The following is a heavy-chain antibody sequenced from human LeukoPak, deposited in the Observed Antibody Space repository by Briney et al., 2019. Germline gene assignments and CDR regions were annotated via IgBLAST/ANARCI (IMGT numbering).Heavy chain of an antibody. J-gene: IGHJ4*02. CDR1: GFTFSSYW. D-gene: IGHD4-23*01. CDR3: ARDLTTVVTRPFFDY. Sequence: GGSLRLSCATSGFTFSSYWMSWVRQAPGKGLEWVANIKQDGSEKYYVDSVKGRFTISRDNAKNSLYLQMNSLRAEDTAVYYCARDLTTVVTRPFFDYWGQGTLVTVSS. V-gene: IGHV3-7*01. CDR2: IKQDGSEK.